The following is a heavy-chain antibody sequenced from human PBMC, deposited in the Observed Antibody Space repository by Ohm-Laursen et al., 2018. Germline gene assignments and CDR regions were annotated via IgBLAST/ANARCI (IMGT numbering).Heavy chain of an antibody. CDR1: GYTFTNYS. Sequence: GSSVKVSCKVSGYTFTNYSISWVRQAPGQGLEWMGWISAYNGNTNYAQKLQGRVTMTTDTSTSTAYMELRSLRSDDTAVYYCARDLDYYGSGSDAFDIWGQGTMVTVSS. V-gene: IGHV1-18*01. CDR3: ARDLDYYGSGSDAFDI. J-gene: IGHJ3*02. CDR2: ISAYNGNT. D-gene: IGHD3-10*01.